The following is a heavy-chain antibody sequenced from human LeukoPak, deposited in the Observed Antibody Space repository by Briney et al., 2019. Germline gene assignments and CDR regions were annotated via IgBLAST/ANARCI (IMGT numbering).Heavy chain of an antibody. CDR2: IYYSGST. CDR1: GGSFSGYY. CDR3: ARSESGSYWVYYYYMDV. V-gene: IGHV4-34*01. D-gene: IGHD1-26*01. Sequence: PSETLSLTCAVYGGSFSGYYWSWIRQPPGKGLEWIGSIYYSGSTYYNPSLKSRVTISVDTSKNQFSLRLSSVTAADTAVYYCARSESGSYWVYYYYMDVWGKGTTVTVSS. J-gene: IGHJ6*03.